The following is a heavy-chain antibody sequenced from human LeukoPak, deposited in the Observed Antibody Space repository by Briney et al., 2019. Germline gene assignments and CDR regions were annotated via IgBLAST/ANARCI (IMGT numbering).Heavy chain of an antibody. J-gene: IGHJ3*02. CDR1: GGSISSYY. CDR2: IYYSGST. CDR3: ARLEGTTDLLWFGELSERAFDI. Sequence: PSGTLSLTCTVSGGSISSYYWSWIRQPPGKGLEWIGYIYYSGSTNYNPSLKSRVTISVDTSKNQFSLKLSSVTAADTAVYYCARLEGTTDLLWFGELSERAFDIWGQGTMVTVSS. D-gene: IGHD3-10*01. V-gene: IGHV4-59*08.